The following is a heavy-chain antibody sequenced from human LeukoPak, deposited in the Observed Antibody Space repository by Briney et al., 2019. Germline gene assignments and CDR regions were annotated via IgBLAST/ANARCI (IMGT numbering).Heavy chain of an antibody. V-gene: IGHV4-59*12. CDR2: IYYSGST. D-gene: IGHD2-2*01. J-gene: IGHJ6*02. CDR3: ARFKGDQSYYYYGMDV. CDR1: DGSISSYY. Sequence: PSETLSLTCTVSDGSISSYYWSWIRQPPGKGLEWIGYIYYSGSTNYNPSLKSRVTISVDTSKNQFSLKLSSVTAADTAVYYCARFKGDQSYYYYGMDVWGQGTTVTVSS.